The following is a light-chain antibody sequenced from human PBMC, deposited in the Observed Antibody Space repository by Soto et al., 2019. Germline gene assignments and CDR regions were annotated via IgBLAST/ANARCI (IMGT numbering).Light chain of an antibody. CDR3: QPYNNWPLT. V-gene: IGKV3D-15*01. CDR1: QCGSSY. Sequence: VLTQSPAILSLSQGERAGLSCRTSQCGSSYLGWYKQRAGQAPRLLIYAISTRAAGIRDRFSGSGSGTDFTLTINSLQSEDFAVYYCQPYNNWPLTFGGGTKV. J-gene: IGKJ4*01. CDR2: AIS.